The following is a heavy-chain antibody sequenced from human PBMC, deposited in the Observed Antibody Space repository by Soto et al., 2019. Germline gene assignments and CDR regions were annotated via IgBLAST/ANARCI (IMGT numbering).Heavy chain of an antibody. D-gene: IGHD5-12*01. CDR2: IYHSGNT. J-gene: IGHJ4*02. CDR1: GGSISSGGYS. Sequence: QLQLQESGSGLVKPSQTLSLTCAVSGGSISSGGYSWSWIRQPPGKGLEWIGYIYHSGNTYYNPSLKSRVTISVDRYKNQFYLKLSSVTAAYTAVYYCARGDGYKYYFDYWGQGTLVTVSS. V-gene: IGHV4-30-2*01. CDR3: ARGDGYKYYFDY.